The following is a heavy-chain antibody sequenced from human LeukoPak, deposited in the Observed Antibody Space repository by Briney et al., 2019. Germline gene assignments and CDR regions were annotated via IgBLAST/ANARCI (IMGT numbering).Heavy chain of an antibody. CDR3: ARSGGRGSGWAY. Sequence: GGSLRLSCAASGFTFSSYWMSWVRQAPGKGLEWVANIEQDGSETYYVDSVKGRFNISRDNAKNSLFLQMNSLRGEDTAVYYCARSGGRGSGWAYWGQGILVTVSS. D-gene: IGHD6-25*01. V-gene: IGHV3-7*01. CDR2: IEQDGSET. J-gene: IGHJ4*02. CDR1: GFTFSSYW.